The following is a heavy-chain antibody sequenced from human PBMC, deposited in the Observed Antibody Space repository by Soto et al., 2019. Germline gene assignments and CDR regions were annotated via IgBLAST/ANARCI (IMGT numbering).Heavy chain of an antibody. V-gene: IGHV3-23*01. CDR1: DFTLSTYA. CDR2: ISGSGGAT. D-gene: IGHD1-26*01. Sequence: GGSLRLSCAASDFTLSTYAMSWVRQSPGQGLEWVSFISGSGGATSYAQSVKGRFTISRDNSKNTMYLQMNSLRGEDTAVYYCAKGASPTGLYYQHMHVWGKGTTVTVSS. CDR3: AKGASPTGLYYQHMHV. J-gene: IGHJ6*03.